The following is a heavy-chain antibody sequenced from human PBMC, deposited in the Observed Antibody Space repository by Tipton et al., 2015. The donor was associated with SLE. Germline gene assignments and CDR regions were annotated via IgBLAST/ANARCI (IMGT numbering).Heavy chain of an antibody. CDR3: AREGYSSSPGGY. CDR2: IWYDGSNK. D-gene: IGHD6-13*01. CDR1: GFTFSSYG. V-gene: IGHV3-33*01. Sequence: SGFTFSSYGMHWVRQAPGKGLEWVAVIWYDGSNKYYADSVKGRFTISRDNSKNTLYLQMNSLRAEDTAVYYCAREGYSSSPGGYWGQGTLVTVSS. J-gene: IGHJ4*02.